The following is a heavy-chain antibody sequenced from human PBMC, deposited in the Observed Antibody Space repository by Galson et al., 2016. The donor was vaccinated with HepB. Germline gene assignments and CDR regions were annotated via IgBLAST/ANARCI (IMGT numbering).Heavy chain of an antibody. CDR3: AHWLSAAGTVYFQH. V-gene: IGHV2-5*02. J-gene: IGHJ1*01. CDR2: IYWDDDK. Sequence: PALVKPTQTLTLTCTFSGFSLSTRGVGVGWIRQPPGKALEWLALIYWDDDKRYSPSLKSRLAITKDTSKSQVVLTMTDMDPVDTATYYCAHWLSAAGTVYFQHGGQGTLVTGS. D-gene: IGHD6-13*01. CDR1: GFSLSTRGVG.